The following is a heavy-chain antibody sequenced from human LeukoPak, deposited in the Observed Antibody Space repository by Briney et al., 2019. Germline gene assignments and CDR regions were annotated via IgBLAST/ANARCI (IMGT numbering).Heavy chain of an antibody. J-gene: IGHJ6*03. CDR1: GGTFSNYA. CDR3: ARLSHYYYYYYMDV. Sequence: SVKVSCKASGGTFSNYAINWVRQAPGQGLEWMGGILPMFTTVNYAQKFQGRVTITADESTSTAYMELSSLRSDDTAVYYCARLSHYYYYYYMDVWGKGTTVTVSS. CDR2: ILPMFTTV. D-gene: IGHD3-16*02. V-gene: IGHV1-69*13.